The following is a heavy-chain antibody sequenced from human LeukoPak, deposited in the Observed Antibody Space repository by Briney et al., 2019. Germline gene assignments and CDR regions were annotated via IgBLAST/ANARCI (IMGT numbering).Heavy chain of an antibody. CDR1: GGSIRSYY. J-gene: IGHJ4*02. CDR3: ARESLYGDYSYFDY. D-gene: IGHD4-17*01. CDR2: IHDSGST. V-gene: IGHV4-59*01. Sequence: SETLSLTCTVSGGSIRSYYWSWIRQTPGKGLEWIAHIHDSGSTSYNPSLKSRLTMSVDTSKNQFSLKLSSVTAADTAVYYCARESLYGDYSYFDYWGQGTLVTVSS.